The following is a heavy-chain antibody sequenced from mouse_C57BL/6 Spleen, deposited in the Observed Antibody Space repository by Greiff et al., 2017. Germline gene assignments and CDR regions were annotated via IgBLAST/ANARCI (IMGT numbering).Heavy chain of an antibody. D-gene: IGHD3-3*01. V-gene: IGHV5-4*03. Sequence: DVMLVESGGGLVKPGGSLKLSCAASGFTFSSYAMSWVRQTPEKRLEWVATISDGGSYTYYPDNVKGRFTISRDNAKNNLYLQMSHLKSEDTALYYCARGLGTDAMDYWGKGTSVTVSS. CDR3: ARGLGTDAMDY. CDR1: GFTFSSYA. J-gene: IGHJ4*01. CDR2: ISDGGSYT.